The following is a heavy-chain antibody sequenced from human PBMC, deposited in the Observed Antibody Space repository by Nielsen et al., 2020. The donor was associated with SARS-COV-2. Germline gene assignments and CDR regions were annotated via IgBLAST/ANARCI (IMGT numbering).Heavy chain of an antibody. D-gene: IGHD1-26*01. CDR3: ARAAGGSYLMGFDY. V-gene: IGHV3-30-3*01. J-gene: IGHJ4*02. Sequence: GGSLRLSCAASGFTFSSYAMHWVRQAPGKGLEWVAVISYDGSNKYYADSVKGRFTISRDNSKNTLYLQMNSLRAEDTAVYYCARAAGGSYLMGFDYWGQGTLVTVSS. CDR2: ISYDGSNK. CDR1: GFTFSSYA.